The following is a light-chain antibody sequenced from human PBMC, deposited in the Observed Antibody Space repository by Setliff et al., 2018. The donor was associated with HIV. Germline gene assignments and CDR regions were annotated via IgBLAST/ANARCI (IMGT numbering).Light chain of an antibody. Sequence: QSALSQPASVSGSPGQSITISCIGTSSDVGGYDFVSWYQQRPGKAPKLIIFDVSERPSGVSHRFSGSKSGNTASLTISGLQPEDEADYYCSSYTSTRALLFGGGTKGTVL. CDR2: DVS. CDR3: SSYTSTRALL. CDR1: SSDVGGYDF. J-gene: IGLJ2*01. V-gene: IGLV2-14*03.